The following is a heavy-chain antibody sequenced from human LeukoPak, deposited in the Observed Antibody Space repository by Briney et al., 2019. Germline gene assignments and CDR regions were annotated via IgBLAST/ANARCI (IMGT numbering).Heavy chain of an antibody. J-gene: IGHJ4*02. CDR3: ARHNLWFGESAFDY. D-gene: IGHD3-10*01. CDR2: IYYSGST. CDR1: GGSISSYC. V-gene: IGHV4-59*08. Sequence: PSETLSLTCTVSGGSISSYCWSWIRQPPGKGLEWIGYIYYSGSTNYNPSLKSRVAISVDTSKNQFSLKLSSVTAADTAVYYCARHNLWFGESAFDYWGQGTLVTVSS.